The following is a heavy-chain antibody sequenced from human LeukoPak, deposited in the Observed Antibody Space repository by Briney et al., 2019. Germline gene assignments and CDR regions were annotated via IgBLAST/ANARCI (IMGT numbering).Heavy chain of an antibody. CDR3: AREGYCSSTSCYTNWFDP. CDR1: GGSISSYY. V-gene: IGHV4-59*01. D-gene: IGHD2-2*02. J-gene: IGHJ5*02. CDR2: IYYSGST. Sequence: SETLSLTCTVSGGSISSYYWSWIRQPPGKGLEWIGYIYYSGSTNYNPSLKSRVTISVDTSKNQFSLKLSSVTAADTAVYYCAREGYCSSTSCYTNWFDPSGQGTLVTVSS.